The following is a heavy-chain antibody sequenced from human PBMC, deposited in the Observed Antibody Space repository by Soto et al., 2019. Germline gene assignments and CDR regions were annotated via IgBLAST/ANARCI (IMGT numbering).Heavy chain of an antibody. Sequence: GGSLRLSCAASGFTFSSYAMSWVRQAPGKGLEWVSAISGSGGSTYYADSVKGRFTISRDNSKNTLYLQMNSLRAEDTAVYYCARYHSGTIFGVDSPVQYYYYGMDVWGQGTTVTVSS. D-gene: IGHD3-3*01. CDR3: ARYHSGTIFGVDSPVQYYYYGMDV. CDR2: ISGSGGST. V-gene: IGHV3-23*01. J-gene: IGHJ6*02. CDR1: GFTFSSYA.